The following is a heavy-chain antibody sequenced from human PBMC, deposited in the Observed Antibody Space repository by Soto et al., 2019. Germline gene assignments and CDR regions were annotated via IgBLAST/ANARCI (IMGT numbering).Heavy chain of an antibody. CDR1: GGSISSYY. CDR2: IYYSGST. Sequence: SETLSLTCTVSGGSISSYYWSWIRQPPGKGLEWIGYIYYSGSTNYNPSLKSRVTISVDTSKNQFSLKLSSVTAADTAVYYCAREYYDILTGYEGVVGYYYYGMDVWGQGTTVTVSS. J-gene: IGHJ6*02. V-gene: IGHV4-59*12. CDR3: AREYYDILTGYEGVVGYYYYGMDV. D-gene: IGHD3-9*01.